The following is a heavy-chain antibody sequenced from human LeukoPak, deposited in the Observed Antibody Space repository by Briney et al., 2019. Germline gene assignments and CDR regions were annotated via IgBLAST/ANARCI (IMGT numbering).Heavy chain of an antibody. Sequence: GGSLRLSCAASGFTFSSYGMHWVRQAPGKGLEWVAVISYDGSNKYYADSVKGRFTISRDNSKNTLYLQMNSLRAEDTAVYYCAKSNGDYDYMDVWGKGTTVTVSS. CDR2: ISYDGSNK. V-gene: IGHV3-30*18. J-gene: IGHJ6*03. CDR3: AKSNGDYDYMDV. CDR1: GFTFSSYG. D-gene: IGHD4-17*01.